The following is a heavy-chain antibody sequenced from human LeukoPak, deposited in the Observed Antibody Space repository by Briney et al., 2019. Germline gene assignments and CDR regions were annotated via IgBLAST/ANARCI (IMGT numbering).Heavy chain of an antibody. V-gene: IGHV3-48*02. CDR1: GLTFSTYN. D-gene: IGHD2-15*01. CDR2: IDISNSPI. CDR3: ARDRCSGGSCYFDY. Sequence: GGSLRLSCAASGLTFSTYNMNWVRQAPGKGLEWVSYIDISNSPIYYADYVKGRFTISRENGKNSLYLQMNSLRDEDTAVYYCARDRCSGGSCYFDYWGQGTLVTVSS. J-gene: IGHJ4*02.